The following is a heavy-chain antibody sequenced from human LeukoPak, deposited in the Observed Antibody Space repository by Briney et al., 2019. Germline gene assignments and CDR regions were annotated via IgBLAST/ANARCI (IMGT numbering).Heavy chain of an antibody. Sequence: SETLSLTCTVSGGSISSGGYYWSWIRQHPGKGLEWIGYIYNPSLKSRVTISVDTSKNQFSLKLSSVTAADTAVYYCARGIAAAGTDYWGQGTLVTVSS. V-gene: IGHV4-31*03. CDR1: GGSISSGGYY. J-gene: IGHJ4*02. D-gene: IGHD6-13*01. CDR3: ARGIAAAGTDY.